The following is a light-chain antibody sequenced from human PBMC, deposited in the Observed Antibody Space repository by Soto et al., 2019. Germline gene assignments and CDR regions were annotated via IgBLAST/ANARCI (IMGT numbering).Light chain of an antibody. Sequence: DIQITQSPSCLSASVGDRVTVTCRASQGIGTYLVWYQQKSGKAPTVLIYASSTLQTGVPSRFSGSGSGTDFSLTISSLHPEDVATYYCQQVDSYPRTFGQGTKVDIK. CDR3: QQVDSYPRT. CDR1: QGIGTY. CDR2: ASS. V-gene: IGKV1-9*01. J-gene: IGKJ1*01.